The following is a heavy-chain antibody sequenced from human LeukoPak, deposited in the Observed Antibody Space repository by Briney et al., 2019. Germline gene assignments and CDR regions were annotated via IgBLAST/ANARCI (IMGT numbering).Heavy chain of an antibody. J-gene: IGHJ6*04. CDR2: IHYDGGNK. D-gene: IGHD3-10*02. V-gene: IGHV3-30*02. Sequence: GGSLRLSCAASGFPFSTYGIHWVRQAPGKGRGWVAFIHYDGGNKYYADSVEGRFTISRDNAKNSLYLQMNSLRAEDTAVYYCAELGITMIGGVWGKGTTVTISS. CDR1: GFPFSTYG. CDR3: AELGITMIGGV.